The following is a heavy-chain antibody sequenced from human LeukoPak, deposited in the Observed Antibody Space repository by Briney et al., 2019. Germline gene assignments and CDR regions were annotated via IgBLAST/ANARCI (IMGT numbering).Heavy chain of an antibody. CDR3: ARGAYGDNSLNWFDP. CDR1: GGSISGYY. V-gene: IGHV4-4*07. J-gene: IGHJ5*02. D-gene: IGHD4-23*01. CDR2: IYTSGST. Sequence: PSETLSLTCTVSGGSISGYYWSWIRQPAGKGLEWIGRIYTSGSTDYHPSLKSRVTTSIDTSKNQFSLKLSSVTAADTAVYFCARGAYGDNSLNWFDPWGQGTLVTVSS.